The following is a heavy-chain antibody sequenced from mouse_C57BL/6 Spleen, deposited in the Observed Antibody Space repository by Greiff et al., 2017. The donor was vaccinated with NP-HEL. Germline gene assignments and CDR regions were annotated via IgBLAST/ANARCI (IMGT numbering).Heavy chain of an antibody. V-gene: IGHV2-5*01. Sequence: QVQLQQSGPGLVQPSQSLSITCTVSGFSLTSYGVHWVRQSPGKGLEWLGVIWRGGSTDYNAAFMSRLSITKDNSKSQVFFKMNSLQADDTAIYYCAKNRYYYGSSYDYYAMDYWGQGTSVTVSS. CDR3: AKNRYYYGSSYDYYAMDY. CDR1: GFSLTSYG. D-gene: IGHD1-1*01. CDR2: IWRGGST. J-gene: IGHJ4*01.